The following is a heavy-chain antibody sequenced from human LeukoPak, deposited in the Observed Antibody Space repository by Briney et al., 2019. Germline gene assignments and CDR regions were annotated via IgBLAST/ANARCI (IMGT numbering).Heavy chain of an antibody. V-gene: IGHV4-34*01. D-gene: IGHD6-6*01. CDR2: INHSGST. CDR1: GGSFSGYY. CDR3: ARAGRSIAARLGPWFGY. Sequence: PSETLSLTCAVYGGSFSGYYWSWIRQPPGEGLEWIGEINHSGSTNYNPSLKSRVTISVDTSKNQFSLKLSSVTAADTAVYYCARAGRSIAARLGPWFGYWGQGTLVTVSS. J-gene: IGHJ4*02.